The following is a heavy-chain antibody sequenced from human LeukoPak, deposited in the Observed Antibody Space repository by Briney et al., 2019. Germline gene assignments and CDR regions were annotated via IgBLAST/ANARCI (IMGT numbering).Heavy chain of an antibody. J-gene: IGHJ4*02. CDR1: GFSFSNYE. Sequence: TGESLRLSCAASGFSFSNYEMNWVRQAPGKGLEWLSYIDATGNIIYYADSVKGRFTISRDNAKNSLYLQMNSLRVEDTAVYYCARDRWRGGVYEGDFDYWGQGTLVTVSS. V-gene: IGHV3-48*03. CDR3: ARDRWRGGVYEGDFDY. D-gene: IGHD5/OR15-5a*01. CDR2: IDATGNII.